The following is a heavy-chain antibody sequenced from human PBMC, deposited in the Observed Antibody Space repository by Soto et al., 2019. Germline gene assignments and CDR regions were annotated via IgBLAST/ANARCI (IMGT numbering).Heavy chain of an antibody. J-gene: IGHJ1*01. CDR1: GFTFSSYA. D-gene: IGHD6-13*01. CDR3: ANPRPDGSSWWWYFQH. V-gene: IGHV3-23*01. CDR2: ISGSGGST. Sequence: EVQLLESGGGLVQPGGSLRLSCAASGFTFSSYAMSWVRQAPGKGLEWVSAISGSGGSTYYADSVKGRFTISRDNSKNTLDLRMNSLRAEDTAVYYCANPRPDGSSWWWYFQHWGQGTLVTVAA.